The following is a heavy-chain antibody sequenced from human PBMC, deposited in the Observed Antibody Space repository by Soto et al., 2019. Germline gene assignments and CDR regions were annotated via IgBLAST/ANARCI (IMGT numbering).Heavy chain of an antibody. V-gene: IGHV3-74*01. CDR3: ARVGGGSGNFDY. CDR2: INGDGSFT. J-gene: IGHJ4*02. CDR1: GFTFSTYW. D-gene: IGHD3-10*01. Sequence: EVQLVESGGGLVQPGGSLRLSCGASGFTFSTYWLPWVRQAPGEGLVWVSRINGDGSFTRFADSVKGRFTISRDNAKNTVHLQMNSLRVEDTAVYYCARVGGGSGNFDYWGQGTLVTVSS.